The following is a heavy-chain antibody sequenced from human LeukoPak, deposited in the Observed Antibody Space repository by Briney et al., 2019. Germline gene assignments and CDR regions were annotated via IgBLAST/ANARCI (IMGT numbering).Heavy chain of an antibody. CDR2: INPNSGGT. V-gene: IGHV1-2*06. Sequence: ASVKVSCKASGYTFTGYYMHWVRQAPGQGLEWMGRINPNSGGTNYAQKFQGRVTMSVDTSKNQFSLKLSSVTAADTAVYYCARDPLTNYDSSGYYWYFDLWGRGTLVTVSS. D-gene: IGHD3-22*01. CDR3: ARDPLTNYDSSGYYWYFDL. J-gene: IGHJ2*01. CDR1: GYTFTGYY.